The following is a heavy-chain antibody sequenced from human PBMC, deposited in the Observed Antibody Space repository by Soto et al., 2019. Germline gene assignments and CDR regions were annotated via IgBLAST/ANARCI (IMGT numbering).Heavy chain of an antibody. Sequence: QVLLVQSGADVKRPGSSVKVSCKASGGTFSSYGISWVRQAPGQGLEWMGGVIPMFGTVNYAQKFQGRVTITAEETTGTAYMELSTLRAEDTAVYYWARDRGYGDSDYWGQGTLVTVSS. V-gene: IGHV1-69*12. J-gene: IGHJ4*02. D-gene: IGHD4-17*01. CDR1: GGTFSSYG. CDR3: ARDRGYGDSDY. CDR2: VIPMFGTV.